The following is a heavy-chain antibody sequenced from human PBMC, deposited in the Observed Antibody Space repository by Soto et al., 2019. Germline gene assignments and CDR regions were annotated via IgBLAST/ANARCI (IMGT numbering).Heavy chain of an antibody. CDR2: IIPIFGTE. J-gene: IGHJ3*02. CDR3: ARGVDSGSPHAFDI. V-gene: IGHV1-69*12. Sequence: QVQLVQSGAEVKKPGSSVKVSCKASGGTFSSYAISWVRQAPGQVLEWMGGIIPIFGTENYAQKFQGRVTITADESTSTAYMELSSLRSEDTAVYYCARGVDSGSPHAFDIWGQGTMVTFSS. D-gene: IGHD1-26*01. CDR1: GGTFSSYA.